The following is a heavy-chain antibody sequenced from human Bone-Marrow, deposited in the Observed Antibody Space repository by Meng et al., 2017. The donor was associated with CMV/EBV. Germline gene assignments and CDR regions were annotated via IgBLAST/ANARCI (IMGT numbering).Heavy chain of an antibody. CDR3: ATLPGVGAYGGDAFDI. Sequence: GESLKISCAASGFTFSSYAMSWVRQAPGKGLEWVSAISGSGGSTYYADSVKGRLTISRDNSKNTLYLQMNSLRAEDTAVYYCATLPGVGAYGGDAFDIWGQGTMVTVSS. CDR1: GFTFSSYA. CDR2: ISGSGGST. V-gene: IGHV3-23*01. D-gene: IGHD1-26*01. J-gene: IGHJ3*02.